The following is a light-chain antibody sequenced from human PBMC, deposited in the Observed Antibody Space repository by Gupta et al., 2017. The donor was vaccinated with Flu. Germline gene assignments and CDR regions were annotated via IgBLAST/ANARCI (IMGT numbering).Light chain of an antibody. CDR2: EDK. CDR3: QSDEV. Sequence: STGKTVNTSCTRSRGRIASNYVQWYKQRPGSSPNNVIKEDKQRPDGVPDRFSGTIDSSSNSASHTIAGVKNEDEADDYSQSDEVLGGGTKLTVL. V-gene: IGLV6-57*01. CDR1: RGRIASNY. J-gene: IGLJ2*01.